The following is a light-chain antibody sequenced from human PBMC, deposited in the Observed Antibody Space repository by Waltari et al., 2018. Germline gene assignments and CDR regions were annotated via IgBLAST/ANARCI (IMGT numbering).Light chain of an antibody. Sequence: EVVLTQSPGTLSLSPGERATLSCRASQGVGKYLAWDQEIPGQAPRLLLYHTSIRATGIPDRFSGGGYGTDFSLTISRLEPEDFAVYYCQKYDFLPATFGQGTTVEIK. J-gene: IGKJ1*01. CDR1: QGVGKY. CDR3: QKYDFLPAT. V-gene: IGKV3-20*01. CDR2: HTS.